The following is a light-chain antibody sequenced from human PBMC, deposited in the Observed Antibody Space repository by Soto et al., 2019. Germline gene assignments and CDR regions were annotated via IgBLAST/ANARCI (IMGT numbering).Light chain of an antibody. Sequence: ENVLTQSPGTLSLSPGERATLSCRASQSVSSSFVAWYQQKSGQAPRLVIYGAASRATGIPDRFSGSGSGTDFTLTISSLEPEDFAVYYCQQYGSFPITFGQGTRLEIK. J-gene: IGKJ5*01. CDR2: GAA. CDR3: QQYGSFPIT. V-gene: IGKV3-20*01. CDR1: QSVSSSF.